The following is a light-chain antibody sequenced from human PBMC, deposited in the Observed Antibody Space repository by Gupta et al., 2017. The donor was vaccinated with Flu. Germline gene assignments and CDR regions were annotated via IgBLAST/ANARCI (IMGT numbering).Light chain of an antibody. Sequence: GRDIGSKSVHWYQQKPGQAPVLFVYDDRDRPSGIPERFSGSNPGNTATLTISGVEAGDEADYYCQVWETSSDRRWVFGGGTKLTVL. CDR1: DIGSKS. V-gene: IGLV3-21*02. CDR2: DDR. J-gene: IGLJ3*02. CDR3: QVWETSSDRRWV.